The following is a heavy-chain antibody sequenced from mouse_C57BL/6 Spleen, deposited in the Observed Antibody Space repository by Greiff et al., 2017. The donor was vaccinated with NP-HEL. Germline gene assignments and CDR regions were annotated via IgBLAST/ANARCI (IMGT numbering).Heavy chain of an antibody. Sequence: EVQLQQSGPELVKPGASVKISCKASGYSFTGYYMNWVKQSPEKSLEWIGEINPSTGGTTYNQKFKAKATLTVDKSSSTAYMQLKSLTSEDSAVYYCARGEDYGSSYGYWGQGTTLTVSS. J-gene: IGHJ2*01. CDR3: ARGEDYGSSYGY. CDR2: INPSTGGT. V-gene: IGHV1-42*01. CDR1: GYSFTGYY. D-gene: IGHD1-1*01.